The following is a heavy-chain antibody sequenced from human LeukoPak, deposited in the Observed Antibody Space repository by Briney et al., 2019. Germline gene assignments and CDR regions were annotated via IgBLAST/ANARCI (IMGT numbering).Heavy chain of an antibody. J-gene: IGHJ4*02. Sequence: ASVKVSCKASGYTFTNYYMHLVRQAPGQGLEWMGLINPTGISTNYAQKFRGRVTMTRDTSTTTVYMELSSLRSDDTAVYYCAREESGGYFDYWGQGTLVTVSS. CDR3: AREESGGYFDY. V-gene: IGHV1-46*01. CDR2: INPTGIST. CDR1: GYTFTNYY. D-gene: IGHD2-8*02.